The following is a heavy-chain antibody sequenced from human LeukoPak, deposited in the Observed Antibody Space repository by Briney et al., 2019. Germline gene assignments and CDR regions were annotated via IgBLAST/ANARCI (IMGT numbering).Heavy chain of an antibody. V-gene: IGHV1-18*01. J-gene: IGHJ4*02. CDR2: INPYNGNT. CDR3: ARLPDPYSSSWIDY. CDR1: GYTFTSYG. Sequence: ASVKVSCKASGYTFTSYGITWVDQAPGQGLEWRGWINPYNGNTNFAQKLQGRVTMTTDTSTSTVYMELRSLRSDDTAVYYCARLPDPYSSSWIDYWGQGTLVTVFS. D-gene: IGHD6-13*01.